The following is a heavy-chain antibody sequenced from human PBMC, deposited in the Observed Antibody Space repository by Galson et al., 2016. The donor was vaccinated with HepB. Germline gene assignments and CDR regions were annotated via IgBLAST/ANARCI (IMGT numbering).Heavy chain of an antibody. CDR2: IKQDGSER. Sequence: SLRLSCAASGFTFSGYWMTWVRQAPGKGLEWVANIKQDGSERYYVDSVKGRFTISRDNAKNSLFLQMNSLRVEDTAVYYCARGANRGRPFDYWGQGTLVTVSS. V-gene: IGHV3-7*03. J-gene: IGHJ4*02. D-gene: IGHD3-10*01. CDR3: ARGANRGRPFDY. CDR1: GFTFSGYW.